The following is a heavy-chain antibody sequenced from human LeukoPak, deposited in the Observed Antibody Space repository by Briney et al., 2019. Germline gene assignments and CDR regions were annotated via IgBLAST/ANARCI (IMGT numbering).Heavy chain of an antibody. CDR2: IFSGGST. Sequence: GGSLRLSCAASGFSVSTNFMTWVRQAPGKGLEWVSVIFSGGSTYYADSVRGRFTISRDNAKNSLYLQMNSLRAEDTAVYYCARAPKYCSGGSCSDYWGQGTLVTVSS. J-gene: IGHJ4*02. CDR3: ARAPKYCSGGSCSDY. V-gene: IGHV3-53*01. CDR1: GFSVSTNF. D-gene: IGHD2-15*01.